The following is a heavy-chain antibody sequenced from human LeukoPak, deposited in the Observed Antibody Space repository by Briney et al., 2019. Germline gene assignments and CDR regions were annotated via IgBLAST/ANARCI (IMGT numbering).Heavy chain of an antibody. D-gene: IGHD2-15*01. CDR3: AKHRVVVVAATDY. CDR1: GFTFSSYA. V-gene: IGHV3-23*01. Sequence: PGGSLRLSCAASGFTFSSYAMSWVRQAPGEGLEWVSAISGSGGSTYYADSVKGRFTISRDNSKNTLYLQMNSLRAEDTAVYYCAKHRVVVVAATDYWGQGTLVTVSS. CDR2: ISGSGGST. J-gene: IGHJ4*02.